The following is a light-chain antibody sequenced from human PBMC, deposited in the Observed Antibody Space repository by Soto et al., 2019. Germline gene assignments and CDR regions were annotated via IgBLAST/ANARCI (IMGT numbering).Light chain of an antibody. CDR2: EGN. J-gene: IGLJ2*01. CDR1: SSDVGTYNL. V-gene: IGLV2-23*01. CDR3: CSYTGSSTRVV. Sequence: QSALTQPASVSGSPGQSITISCTGTSSDVGTYNLVSWYQQHPGKAPKVMIYEGNKRPAGVSNRFSGSKSGHTASLTISGLQPEDEADYYCCSYTGSSTRVVFGGGTKVTVL.